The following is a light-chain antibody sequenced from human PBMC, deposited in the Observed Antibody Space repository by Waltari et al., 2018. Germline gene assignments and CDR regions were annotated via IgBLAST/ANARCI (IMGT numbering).Light chain of an antibody. Sequence: QSALTQPASVSGSPGQSITISCTGTSSDVGSYNLVSWYQHRPGKAPKLIIYGVSKRPSAVCNRFSGSKSGNAASLTISGLRTEDEADYYCCSYAGGSAFVFGTGTKITVL. CDR3: CSYAGGSAFV. CDR1: SSDVGSYNL. J-gene: IGLJ1*01. CDR2: GVS. V-gene: IGLV2-23*02.